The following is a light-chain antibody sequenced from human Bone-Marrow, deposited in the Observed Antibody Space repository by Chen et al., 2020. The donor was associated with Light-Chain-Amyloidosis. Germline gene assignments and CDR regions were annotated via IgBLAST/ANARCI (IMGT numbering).Light chain of an antibody. V-gene: IGLV2-14*01. CDR3: SSYTSTGTYV. J-gene: IGLJ1*01. CDR2: EVS. Sequence: QSALTQPASVSGSHGQSITISCTGSSGEVGGYNYVSWYRHHPGKAPKLMIYEVSNRPSGVSNRFSGSKSGNTASLTISGLQTEDEADYYCSSYTSTGTYVFGTGTKVTVL. CDR1: SGEVGGYNY.